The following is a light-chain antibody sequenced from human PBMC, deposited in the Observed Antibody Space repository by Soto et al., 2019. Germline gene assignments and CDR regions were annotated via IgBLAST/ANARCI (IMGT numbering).Light chain of an antibody. CDR1: QSVSNNY. CDR2: GAS. J-gene: IGKJ1*01. CDR3: QQYGSSGT. V-gene: IGKV3-20*01. Sequence: EVGLSQSPGTVSLYTGERATLSCRASQSVSNNYLAWYQQKPGQAPRLLIYGASNRATGIPDRFSGSGSGTDFTLTISRLEPEDFAVYYCQQYGSSGTFGQGSKV.